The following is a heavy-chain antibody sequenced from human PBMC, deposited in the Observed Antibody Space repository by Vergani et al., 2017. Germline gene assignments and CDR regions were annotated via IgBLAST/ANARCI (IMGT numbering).Heavy chain of an antibody. CDR3: ARDPNGYYGSGSADDAFDI. CDR2: ISAYNGNT. J-gene: IGHJ3*02. CDR1: GYTFTSYG. D-gene: IGHD3-10*01. V-gene: IGHV1-18*01. Sequence: QVQLVQSGAEVKKPGASVKVSCKASGYTFTSYGISWVRQAPGQGLEWMGWISAYNGNTNYAQKIQGRVTMTTDTSTSTAYMELRSLRSDDTAVYYCARDPNGYYGSGSADDAFDIWGQGTMVTVSS.